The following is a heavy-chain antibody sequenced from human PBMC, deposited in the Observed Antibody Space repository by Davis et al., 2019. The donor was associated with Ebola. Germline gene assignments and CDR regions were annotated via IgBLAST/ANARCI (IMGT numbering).Heavy chain of an antibody. CDR1: GFTFGDYA. V-gene: IGHV3-49*04. CDR2: IRSKAYGGTT. J-gene: IGHJ6*02. D-gene: IGHD2-2*01. CDR3: TRDFGIGYCSSTSCYSFRRDYYYGMDV. Sequence: GESLKISCTASGFTFGDYAMSWVRQAPGKGLEWVGFIRSKAYGGTTEYAASVKGRFTISGDDSKSIAYLQMNSLKTEDTAVYYCTRDFGIGYCSSTSCYSFRRDYYYGMDVWGQGTTVTVSS.